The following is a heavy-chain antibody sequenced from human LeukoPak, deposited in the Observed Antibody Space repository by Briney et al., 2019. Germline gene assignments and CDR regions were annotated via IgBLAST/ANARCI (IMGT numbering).Heavy chain of an antibody. J-gene: IGHJ3*02. V-gene: IGHV3-53*01. D-gene: IGHD4-17*01. CDR1: GFAVSSNY. CDR2: LYSGGTT. Sequence: PGGSLRLSCAASGFAVSSNYMSWVRQAPGKGLEWVSVLYSGGTTYYSDSVKGRFTISRDNSKNTLYLQMNSLRAEDTAVYYCARDYGDKSNAFDIWGQGTMVTVSS. CDR3: ARDYGDKSNAFDI.